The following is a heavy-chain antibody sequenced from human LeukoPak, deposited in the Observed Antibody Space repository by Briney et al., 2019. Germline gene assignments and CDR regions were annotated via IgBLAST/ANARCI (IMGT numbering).Heavy chain of an antibody. J-gene: IGHJ4*02. CDR2: IYYSGST. CDR3: ARGTHHYDILTGYKFDY. CDR1: GGSISSYY. V-gene: IGHV4-59*01. Sequence: SETLSLTCTVSGGSISSYYWSWIRQPPGKGLEWIGYIYYSGSTNYSPSLKSRVTISVDASKNQFSLKLSSVTAADTAVYYCARGTHHYDILTGYKFDYWGQGTLVTVSS. D-gene: IGHD3-9*01.